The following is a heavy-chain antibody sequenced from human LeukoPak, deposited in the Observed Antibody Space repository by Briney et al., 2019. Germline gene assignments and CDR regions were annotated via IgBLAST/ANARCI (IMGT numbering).Heavy chain of an antibody. D-gene: IGHD3-22*01. CDR2: IYYSGDT. CDR1: GGSVSSGNYY. CDR3: ARDPSGYFNY. Sequence: SETLSLTCTVSGGSVSSGNYYWSWIRQPPGKGLEWIGYIYYSGDTNYNPSLKGRVTISVDTSKNQVSLKLSSVTAADTAVCYCARDPSGYFNYWGQGTLVTVSS. V-gene: IGHV4-61*01. J-gene: IGHJ4*02.